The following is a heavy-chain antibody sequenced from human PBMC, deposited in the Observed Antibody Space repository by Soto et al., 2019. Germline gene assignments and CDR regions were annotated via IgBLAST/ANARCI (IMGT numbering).Heavy chain of an antibody. J-gene: IGHJ4*02. Sequence: GGSLRLSCAASGFTFSSYWMSWVRQAPGKGLEWVANIKQDGSEKYYVDSVKGRFTISRDNAKNSLYLQMNSLRAEDTAVYYCARVAPSPTNGTINYFDYWGQGTLVTVSS. CDR1: GFTFSSYW. V-gene: IGHV3-7*05. CDR2: IKQDGSEK. CDR3: ARVAPSPTNGTINYFDY. D-gene: IGHD1-7*01.